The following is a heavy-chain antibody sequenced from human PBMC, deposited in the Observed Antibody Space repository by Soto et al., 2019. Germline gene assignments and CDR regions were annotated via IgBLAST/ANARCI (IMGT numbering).Heavy chain of an antibody. CDR3: AKDHCSSTSCPHGH. J-gene: IGHJ4*02. V-gene: IGHV3-23*01. CDR2: VSGSGGST. D-gene: IGHD2-2*01. Sequence: EVQLLESGGGLVQPGGSLRLSCAASGFTFISYAMSWVRQAPGKGLEWVSTVSGSGGSTYYAASVKGRFTISRDNSKNTLYLQMSSLRAEDTAVYYCAKDHCSSTSCPHGHWGQGTLVTVSS. CDR1: GFTFISYA.